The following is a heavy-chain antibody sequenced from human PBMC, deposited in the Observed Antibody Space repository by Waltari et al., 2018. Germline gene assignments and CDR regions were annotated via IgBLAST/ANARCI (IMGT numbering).Heavy chain of an antibody. V-gene: IGHV4-4*02. CDR1: GDSVSNNYW. CDR2: IHCSGKT. CDR3: ARDRGRGLYLDS. J-gene: IGHJ4*02. D-gene: IGHD1-26*01. Sequence: QLQLQQSGPGLVKPSESLSLTCAVSGDSVSNNYWWSWVRQPPGKGLEWIGQIHCSGKTNYNPSLESRVTVSMDTSNNQFSLKVTSPTAADTAVYYCARDRGRGLYLDSWGKGTLLTVSP.